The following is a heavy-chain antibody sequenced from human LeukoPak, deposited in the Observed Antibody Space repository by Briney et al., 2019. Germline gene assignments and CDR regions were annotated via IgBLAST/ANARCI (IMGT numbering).Heavy chain of an antibody. Sequence: GGSLRLSCPASGFTFSSQGMHWVRQAPGKGLEWVALIWYDGGNKYYADSVKGRFTISRDNSKNTLYLQMNSLRAEDTAVYYCARGYDTSGYYHDYWGQGTLVTVSS. CDR1: GFTFSSQG. CDR3: ARGYDTSGYYHDY. V-gene: IGHV3-33*01. J-gene: IGHJ4*02. CDR2: IWYDGGNK. D-gene: IGHD3-22*01.